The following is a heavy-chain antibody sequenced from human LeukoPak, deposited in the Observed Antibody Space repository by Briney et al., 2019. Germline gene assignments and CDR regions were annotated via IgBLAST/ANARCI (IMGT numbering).Heavy chain of an antibody. CDR1: GFTFSSYG. V-gene: IGHV3-30*18. Sequence: QPGRSLRLSCAASGFTFSSYGMHWVRQAPGKGLEWVAVISYDGSNKYYADSVKGRFTISRDNSKNTLYLQMNSLRAEDTAVYYCAKDRGVVYFDYWGQGTLVTVSS. CDR3: AKDRGVVYFDY. D-gene: IGHD2-15*01. CDR2: ISYDGSNK. J-gene: IGHJ4*02.